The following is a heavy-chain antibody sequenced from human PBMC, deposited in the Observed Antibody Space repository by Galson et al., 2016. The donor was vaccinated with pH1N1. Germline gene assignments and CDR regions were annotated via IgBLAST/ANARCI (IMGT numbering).Heavy chain of an antibody. Sequence: SETLSLTCTVSGGSISSSSYYWGWIRQPPGKGLEWIGSIYYSGSTYYNPSLKSRVTISVDTSKNQFSLKLSSVTAADTAVYYCARHRRCTTVTTFDPWGQATLVTFSS. CDR2: IYYSGST. D-gene: IGHD4-17*01. J-gene: IGHJ5*02. CDR3: ARHRRCTTVTTFDP. CDR1: GGSISSSSYY. V-gene: IGHV4-39*01.